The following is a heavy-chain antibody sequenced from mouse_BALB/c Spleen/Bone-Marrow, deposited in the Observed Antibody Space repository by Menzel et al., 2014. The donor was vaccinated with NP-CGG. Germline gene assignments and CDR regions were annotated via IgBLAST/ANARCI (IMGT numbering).Heavy chain of an antibody. D-gene: IGHD4-1*01. CDR1: GFSLTSYG. V-gene: IGHV2-9*02. CDR3: ARELGAWSAY. CDR2: IWAGGNT. Sequence: QVQLKQSGPGLVAPSQSLSITCTVSGFSLTSYGVHWVRQPPGKGLEWLGIIWAGGNTNYNSALMSRLSISKDNSKSQVFLKMNSLQTDDTAMYYCARELGAWSAYWGQGTLVTVSA. J-gene: IGHJ3*01.